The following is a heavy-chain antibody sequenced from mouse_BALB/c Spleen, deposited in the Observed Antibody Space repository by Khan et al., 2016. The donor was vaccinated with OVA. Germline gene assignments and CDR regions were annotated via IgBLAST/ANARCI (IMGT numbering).Heavy chain of an antibody. CDR1: GYTFTSYV. CDR3: APVCNDYGSFAY. V-gene: IGHV1S136*01. Sequence: VQLQQSGPELVRPGASVKMSCKASGYTFTSYVMHWVKQKPGLGLEWIGYIYPFNDDTNYNQKFTGKATLTSDKSSSTAYMELSSLTSEDSAVYYWAPVCNDYGSFAYWGQGTLVTVSA. J-gene: IGHJ3*01. D-gene: IGHD1-1*01. CDR2: IYPFNDDT.